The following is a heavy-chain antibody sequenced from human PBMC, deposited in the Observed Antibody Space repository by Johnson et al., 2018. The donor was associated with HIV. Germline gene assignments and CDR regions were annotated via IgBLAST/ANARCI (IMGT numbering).Heavy chain of an antibody. Sequence: VQLVESGGGLVQPGRSLRLSCAASGFSSRSYDMHWVRQRTGKGLEWVSGIGTAGDTYYPASVKGRFTISRVNAKNSLYLQMNSLRAGDTAVYYCARGAALPAAFDIWGQGTMVTVSS. CDR2: IGTAGDT. J-gene: IGHJ3*02. D-gene: IGHD2-15*01. CDR3: ARGAALPAAFDI. V-gene: IGHV3-13*01. CDR1: GFSSRSYD.